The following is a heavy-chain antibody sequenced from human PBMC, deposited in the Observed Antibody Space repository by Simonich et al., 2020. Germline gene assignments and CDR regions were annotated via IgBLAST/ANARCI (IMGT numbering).Heavy chain of an antibody. V-gene: IGHV1-69*09. D-gene: IGHD3-10*01. CDR3: ARTNTMRELDTMVRGVDYFDY. CDR1: GGTFSSYA. CDR2: IIPILGIA. J-gene: IGHJ4*02. Sequence: QVQLVQSGAEVKKPVSSVKVSCKASGGTFSSYAISWVRQAPGQGLEWKRGIIPILGIANYAQKFQGRVTITADKSTSTAYMELSSLRSEDTAVYYCARTNTMRELDTMVRGVDYFDYWGQGTLVTVSS.